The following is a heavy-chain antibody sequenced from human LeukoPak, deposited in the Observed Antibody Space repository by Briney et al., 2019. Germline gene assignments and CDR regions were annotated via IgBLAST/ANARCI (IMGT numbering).Heavy chain of an antibody. V-gene: IGHV3-23*01. D-gene: IGHD7-27*01. CDR3: AKGRRALIPWVDY. Sequence: PGGSLRLPCAASGFTFSSYAMSWVRQAPGKGLEWVSGMSGSGASTYYADSVKGRFTISRDNSRNTLYLQINILRVDGTAVYYCAKGRRALIPWVDYWGRGIVVTVSS. J-gene: IGHJ4*02. CDR2: MSGSGAST. CDR1: GFTFSSYA.